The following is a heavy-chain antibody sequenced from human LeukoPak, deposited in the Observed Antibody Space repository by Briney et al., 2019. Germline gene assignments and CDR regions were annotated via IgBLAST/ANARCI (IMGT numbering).Heavy chain of an antibody. Sequence: PSETLSLTCTVSGGSISSSSYYWGWIRQPPGKGLEWIGSMHYSGNTYYNPSLKSRVTISVDTSKNQFSLKMSSVTAADAAVYFCARRMYSGSYHPFDYWGQGTLVTVSS. J-gene: IGHJ4*02. D-gene: IGHD1-26*01. CDR2: MHYSGNT. CDR3: ARRMYSGSYHPFDY. V-gene: IGHV4-39*01. CDR1: GGSISSSSYY.